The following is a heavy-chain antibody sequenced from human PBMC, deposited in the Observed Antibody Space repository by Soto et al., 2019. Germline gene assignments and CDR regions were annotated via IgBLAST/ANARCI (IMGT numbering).Heavy chain of an antibody. CDR1: AFTFGDYA. V-gene: IGHV3-49*03. J-gene: IGHJ5*02. D-gene: IGHD3-3*01. Sequence: EVLLVESGGGLVQPGRSLRLSCTASAFTFGDYAMSWIRQAPGKGLEWVGFIRSKTYGGTTEYAASVKDRFTISRDDSKSIAYLQMNSLKTEDTAVYYCTRGGYRIGANDPWGQGTLVTVSS. CDR2: IRSKTYGGTT. CDR3: TRGGYRIGANDP.